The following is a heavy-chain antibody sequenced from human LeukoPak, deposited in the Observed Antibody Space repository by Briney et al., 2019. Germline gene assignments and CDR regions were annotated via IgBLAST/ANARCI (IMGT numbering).Heavy chain of an antibody. CDR3: ARAGEVVTAYYFDY. Sequence: SETLSLTCTVSGGSISSYYWSWVRQPPGKGLEWVGYIYYSGSTNYNPSLKSRVTISVDTSKNQFSLKLSSVTAADTAVYYCARAGEVVTAYYFDYWGQGPLVTVSS. CDR2: IYYSGST. CDR1: GGSISSYY. D-gene: IGHD4-23*01. V-gene: IGHV4-59*01. J-gene: IGHJ4*02.